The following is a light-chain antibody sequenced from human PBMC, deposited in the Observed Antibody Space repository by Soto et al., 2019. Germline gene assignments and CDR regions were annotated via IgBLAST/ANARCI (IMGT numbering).Light chain of an antibody. CDR3: AAWDDRLNGPSYV. Sequence: QSVLTQPPSVYGTPGQTVTISCSGSTSNVGSNPVNWYQQLPGTAPRLLISTNNQRPSGVPDRFSGSRSGTSASLAISGLQSEDEADYYCAAWDDRLNGPSYVFGTGTKVTVL. CDR2: TNN. V-gene: IGLV1-44*01. J-gene: IGLJ1*01. CDR1: TSNVGSNP.